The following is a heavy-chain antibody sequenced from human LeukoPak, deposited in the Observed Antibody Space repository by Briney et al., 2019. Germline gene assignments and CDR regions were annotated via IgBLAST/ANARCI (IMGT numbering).Heavy chain of an antibody. CDR3: ASSPYSSSSRHYFDY. D-gene: IGHD6-6*01. V-gene: IGHV1-69*13. CDR2: IIPIFGTA. J-gene: IGHJ4*02. CDR1: GGTFSSYA. Sequence: GASVKVSCKASGGTFSSYAISWVRQAPGQGLEWMGGIIPIFGTANYAQKFQGRVTITADESTSTAYMELSSLRSEDTAVYYCASSPYSSSSRHYFDYWGQGTLVTVSS.